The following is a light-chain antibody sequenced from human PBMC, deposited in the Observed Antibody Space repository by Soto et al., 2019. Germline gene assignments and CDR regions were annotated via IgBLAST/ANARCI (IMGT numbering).Light chain of an antibody. Sequence: EIVLTQSPGTLSLSPGERATLSCRASQSVSSSYLAWYQQKPGQAPRPLIYGASTRATGIPDMFSGSGSGTDFTLTISRLEPEDFSVYYCQQYGSSPYTFGQWTKLEIK. V-gene: IGKV3-20*01. CDR1: QSVSSSY. J-gene: IGKJ2*01. CDR3: QQYGSSPYT. CDR2: GAS.